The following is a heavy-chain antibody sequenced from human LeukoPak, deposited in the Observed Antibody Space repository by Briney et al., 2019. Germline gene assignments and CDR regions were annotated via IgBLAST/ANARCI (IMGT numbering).Heavy chain of an antibody. CDR2: IKQDGSEK. V-gene: IGHV3-7*01. D-gene: IGHD1-1*01. CDR1: GFTFSSYW. Sequence: QAGGSLRLSCAASGFTFSSYWMGWVRQAPGKGLEWVANIKQDGSEKYYVDSVKGRFTISRDNAKNSLYLQMNSLRAEDTAVYYCARADKLERRYYYYMDVWGKGTTVTVSS. CDR3: ARADKLERRYYYYMDV. J-gene: IGHJ6*03.